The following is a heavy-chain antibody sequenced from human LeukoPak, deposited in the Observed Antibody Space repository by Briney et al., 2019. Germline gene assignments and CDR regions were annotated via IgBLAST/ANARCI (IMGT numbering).Heavy chain of an antibody. CDR1: GGSISSYY. Sequence: SSETLSLTCTVSGGSISSYYWSWIRRPAGKGLEWIGRIYTSGSTNYNPSLKSRVTMSVDTSKNQFSLKLSSVTAADTAVYYCAKAGGGQYSSSWYSYPSFVGQTDYWGQGTLVTVSS. CDR3: AKAGGGQYSSSWYSYPSFVGQTDY. J-gene: IGHJ4*02. V-gene: IGHV4-4*07. D-gene: IGHD6-13*01. CDR2: IYTSGST.